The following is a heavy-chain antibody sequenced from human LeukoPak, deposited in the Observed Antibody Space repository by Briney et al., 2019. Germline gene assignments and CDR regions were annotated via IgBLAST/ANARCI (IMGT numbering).Heavy chain of an antibody. CDR1: VYTFTSYY. CDR2: INPSSGGT. D-gene: IGHD2-21*02. Sequence: GASVKVSFKASVYTFTSYYMHWVRQAPGQGLAWMGIINPSSGGTSYAQKFQGRVTMTRATSTSTVYMELSSLSPEDTAVYYCARDPSYCGGDCYAFDIWGQGTMVTVSS. V-gene: IGHV1-46*01. J-gene: IGHJ3*02. CDR3: ARDPSYCGGDCYAFDI.